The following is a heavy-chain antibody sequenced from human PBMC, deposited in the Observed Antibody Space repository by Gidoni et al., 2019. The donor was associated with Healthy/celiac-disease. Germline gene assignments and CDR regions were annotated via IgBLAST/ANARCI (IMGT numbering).Heavy chain of an antibody. CDR1: GFTFDDYA. CDR2: ISWNSGSI. Sequence: EVQLVESGGGLVQPGRSLRLSCAASGFTFDDYAMHWVRQAPGKGLGWVSGISWNSGSIGYADSVKGRFTISRDNAKNSLYLQMNSLRAEDTALYYCAKGGATIRDYFDYWGQGTLVTVSS. CDR3: AKGGATIRDYFDY. V-gene: IGHV3-9*01. J-gene: IGHJ4*02. D-gene: IGHD5-12*01.